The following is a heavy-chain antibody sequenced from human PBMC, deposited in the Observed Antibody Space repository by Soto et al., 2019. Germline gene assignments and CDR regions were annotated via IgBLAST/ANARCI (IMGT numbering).Heavy chain of an antibody. V-gene: IGHV4-59*01. J-gene: IGHJ4*02. CDR1: GGSISSYY. CDR2: IYYSGST. CDR3: ARAAPTTSPYYFDY. D-gene: IGHD4-17*01. Sequence: PSETLSLTCTVSGGSISSYYWSWIRQPPGKGLEWIGYIYYSGSTNYNPSLKSRVTISVDTSKNQFSLKLSSVTAADTAVYYCARAAPTTSPYYFDYWGQGTLVTVSS.